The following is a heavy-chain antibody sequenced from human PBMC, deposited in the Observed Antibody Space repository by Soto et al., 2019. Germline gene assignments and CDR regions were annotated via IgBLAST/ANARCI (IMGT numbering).Heavy chain of an antibody. CDR1: GFTFSGSA. CDR2: IRSKANSYAT. V-gene: IGHV3-73*01. Sequence: PGGSLRLSCAASGFTFSGSAMHWVRQASGKGLEWVGRIRSKANSYATAYAASVKGRFTISRDDSKNTAYLQMNSLKTEDTAVYYCTRIVTYSSSWEFFQHWGQGTLVTVSS. J-gene: IGHJ1*01. CDR3: TRIVTYSSSWEFFQH. D-gene: IGHD6-13*01.